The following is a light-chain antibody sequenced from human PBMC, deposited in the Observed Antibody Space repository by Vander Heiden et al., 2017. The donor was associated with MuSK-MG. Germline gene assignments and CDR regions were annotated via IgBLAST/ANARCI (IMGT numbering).Light chain of an antibody. V-gene: IGKV4-1*01. CDR3: QQFDSTPSLT. Sequence: DIVMTQSPDSLAVSLGERATINCKSSQSVLYSSNNKNYLAWYQQKPGQPPKLLIYWASTRESGVPDRFSGSGYGTDFTLTSSSLQAEDVAVYYCQQFDSTPSLTFGGGTKVEIK. CDR2: WAS. CDR1: QSVLYSSNNKNY. J-gene: IGKJ4*01.